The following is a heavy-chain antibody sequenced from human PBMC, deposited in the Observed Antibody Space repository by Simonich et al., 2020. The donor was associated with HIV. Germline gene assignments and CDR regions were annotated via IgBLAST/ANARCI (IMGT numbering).Heavy chain of an antibody. CDR1: GGSISSSNYY. V-gene: IGHV4-39*01. J-gene: IGHJ4*01. CDR2: NYLGGPT. Sequence: QVLLQESGPGLVKPSETLSLTCSVSGGSISSSNYYWGWIRQPPGKGLELIGSNYLGGPTYYYPSLKSRVSISVDTAKNQFSLKLTSGTAADTAVYYWARRGSVSSGSPRYFDSWGHGTLVTVSS. CDR3: ARRGSVSSGSPRYFDS. D-gene: IGHD3-10*01.